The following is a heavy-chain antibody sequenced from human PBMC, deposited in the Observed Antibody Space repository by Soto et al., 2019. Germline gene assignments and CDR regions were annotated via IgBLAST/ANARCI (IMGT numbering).Heavy chain of an antibody. CDR1: GYTFTSYA. Sequence: QVQLVQSGAEEKKPGASVKVSCKASGYTFTSYAMHWVRQAPGQRLEWMGWINAGNGNTKYSQKFQGRVTITRDTSAGTAYMELSSLRSEDTAVYYCARRVAAAGTFGMDVWGQGTTVTVSS. J-gene: IGHJ6*02. D-gene: IGHD6-13*01. V-gene: IGHV1-3*05. CDR3: ARRVAAAGTFGMDV. CDR2: INAGNGNT.